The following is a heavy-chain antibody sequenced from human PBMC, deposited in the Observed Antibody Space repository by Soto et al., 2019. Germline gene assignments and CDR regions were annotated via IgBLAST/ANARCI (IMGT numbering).Heavy chain of an antibody. CDR3: ARDKDFALVRASGFDY. D-gene: IGHD2-15*01. J-gene: IGHJ4*02. Sequence: SVKVSCKASGGTFSSYAISWVRQAPGQGLEWMGGIIPIFGTANYAQKFQGRVTITADESTSTAYMELSSLRSEDTAVYYCARDKDFALVRASGFDYWGQGTLVTVS. CDR2: IIPIFGTA. CDR1: GGTFSSYA. V-gene: IGHV1-69*13.